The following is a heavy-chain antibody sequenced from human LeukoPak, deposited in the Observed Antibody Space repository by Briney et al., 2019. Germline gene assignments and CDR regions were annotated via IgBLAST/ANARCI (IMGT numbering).Heavy chain of an antibody. J-gene: IGHJ4*02. Sequence: ASVKVSCKASGYTFTSYGISWVRQAPGQGLEWMGWISAYNGNTNYAQKLQGRVTMTTDTSTSTAYMELRSLRSDDTAAYYCARGATYYYDSSGYYFDYWGQGTLVTVSS. V-gene: IGHV1-18*01. CDR1: GYTFTSYG. CDR2: ISAYNGNT. CDR3: ARGATYYYDSSGYYFDY. D-gene: IGHD3-22*01.